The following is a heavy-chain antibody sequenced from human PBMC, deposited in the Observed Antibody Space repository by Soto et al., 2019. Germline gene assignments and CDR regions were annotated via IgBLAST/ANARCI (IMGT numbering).Heavy chain of an antibody. Sequence: GGSLRLSCAASGFTFSSYAMHWVRQAPGKGLEWVAIISFDGSNKFYADSVKGRLTISRDNSKNTLYLQMNSLRAEDTAVYYCAKDVRWVSNTYNLPDYWGQGTLVTVSS. J-gene: IGHJ4*02. D-gene: IGHD1-1*01. CDR1: GFTFSSYA. V-gene: IGHV3-30*18. CDR2: ISFDGSNK. CDR3: AKDVRWVSNTYNLPDY.